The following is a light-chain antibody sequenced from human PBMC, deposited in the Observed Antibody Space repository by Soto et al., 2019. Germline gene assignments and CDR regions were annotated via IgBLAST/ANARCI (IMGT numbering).Light chain of an antibody. J-gene: IGKJ4*01. V-gene: IGKV3-20*01. CDR2: GAS. CDR1: QSVSSTY. CDR3: QQYGDSPLT. Sequence: EVVLTQSPGTLSLSPGERATLSCRASQSVSSTYVAWYQQKPGQTPRLLIYGASSRATGIPDRFSGSGSGTDFTLTISRLEPEDFAVYHCQQYGDSPLTFGGGTKVDI.